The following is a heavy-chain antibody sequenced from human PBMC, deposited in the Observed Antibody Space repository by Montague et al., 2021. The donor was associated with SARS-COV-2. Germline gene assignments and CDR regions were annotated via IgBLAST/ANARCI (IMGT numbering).Heavy chain of an antibody. V-gene: IGHV4-59*12. CDR2: VFYNGDT. Sequence: SETLSLTCTVSGDSISDYYWSWIRQPPGKGLEWIGCVFYNGDTNYNPSLKSRVTTSVETSKNQFSLNLTPVTAADTAVYYCARLGGLIGRPPAGYNWFDPWGQGTLVTVSS. CDR1: GDSISDYY. D-gene: IGHD3-22*01. J-gene: IGHJ5*02. CDR3: ARLGGLIGRPPAGYNWFDP.